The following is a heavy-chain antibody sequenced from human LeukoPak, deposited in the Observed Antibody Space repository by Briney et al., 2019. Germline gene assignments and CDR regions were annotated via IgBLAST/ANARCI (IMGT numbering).Heavy chain of an antibody. Sequence: GGSLRLSCAASGFTFSSYWMHWVRQAPGKGLVWVSRINSDGSTTTYADSVKGRFTISRDNAKNTLYVQMNSLRTEDTAVYYCVSFGSGRPYWGQGTLVTVSS. CDR2: INSDGSTT. D-gene: IGHD3-10*01. CDR3: VSFGSGRPY. J-gene: IGHJ4*02. V-gene: IGHV3-74*01. CDR1: GFTFSSYW.